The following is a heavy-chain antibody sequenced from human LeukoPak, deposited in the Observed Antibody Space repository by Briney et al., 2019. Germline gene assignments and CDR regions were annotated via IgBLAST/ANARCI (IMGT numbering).Heavy chain of an antibody. CDR3: AKGGGKGFDY. Sequence: GGSLRLSCAASGFTFSSSSMHWVRQAPGKGLEWVSAISGSGGSTYYADSVKGRFTISRANSKNTLYLQMNSLRAEDTAVYYCAKGGGKGFDYWGQGTLVTVSS. J-gene: IGHJ4*02. CDR1: GFTFSSSS. CDR2: ISGSGGST. D-gene: IGHD1-26*01. V-gene: IGHV3-23*01.